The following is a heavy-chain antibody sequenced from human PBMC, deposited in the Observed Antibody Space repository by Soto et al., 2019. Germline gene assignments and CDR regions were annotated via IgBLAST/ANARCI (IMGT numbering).Heavy chain of an antibody. CDR3: ARGAMVRGVRFDY. V-gene: IGHV4-30-2*01. D-gene: IGHD3-10*01. Sequence: SETLSLTCAVSGGSISSGGYSWSWIRQPPGKGLEWIGYIYHSGSTYYNPSLKSRVTISVDRSKNQFSLKLSSVTAADTAVYYCARGAMVRGVRFDYWGQGTLVTVSS. J-gene: IGHJ4*02. CDR1: GGSISSGGYS. CDR2: IYHSGST.